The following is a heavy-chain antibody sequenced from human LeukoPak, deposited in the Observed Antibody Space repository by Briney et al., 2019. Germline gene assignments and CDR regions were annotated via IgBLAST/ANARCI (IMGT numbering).Heavy chain of an antibody. CDR2: IYYSGST. CDR1: GVSVSSGSYY. Sequence: SETLSLTCTVSGVSVSSGSYYWSWIRQPPGKGLEWIGYIYYSGSTNYNPSLKSRVTISVDTSKNQFSLKLSSVTAADTAVYYCARRGYCSSTSCLGLIDYWGQGTLVTVSS. J-gene: IGHJ4*02. CDR3: ARRGYCSSTSCLGLIDY. V-gene: IGHV4-61*01. D-gene: IGHD2-2*01.